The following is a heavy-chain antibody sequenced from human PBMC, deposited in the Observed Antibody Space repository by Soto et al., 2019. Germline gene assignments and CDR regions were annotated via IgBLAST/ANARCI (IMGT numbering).Heavy chain of an antibody. D-gene: IGHD2-2*01. CDR3: ARVAVPAAMSNYFDY. Sequence: QVQLQESGPGLVKPSETLSLTCTVSGGSVSSGSYYWSWIRQPPGKGLEWIGYIYYSGSTNYNPSLKSRVTRSIDTSKNHFSLKLSSVTAADTAVYYCARVAVPAAMSNYFDYWGQGTLVTVSS. J-gene: IGHJ4*02. V-gene: IGHV4-61*03. CDR2: IYYSGST. CDR1: GGSVSSGSYY.